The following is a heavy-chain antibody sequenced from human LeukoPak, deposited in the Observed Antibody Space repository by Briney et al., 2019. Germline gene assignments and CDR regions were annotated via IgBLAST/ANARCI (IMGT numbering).Heavy chain of an antibody. CDR3: ARDQAATNTQVRFCLD. Sequence: GASVKLSCTSSCYTFTSYGISGLRQAPGQGLEWMGWISAYNGNTNFAQKLQGRVTMTTDTSTSTAYMDLRSLRSDDTAVYYCARDQAATNTQVRFCLDWGQGTLVTVSS. CDR1: CYTFTSYG. CDR2: ISAYNGNT. D-gene: IGHD3-9*01. J-gene: IGHJ4*02. V-gene: IGHV1-18*01.